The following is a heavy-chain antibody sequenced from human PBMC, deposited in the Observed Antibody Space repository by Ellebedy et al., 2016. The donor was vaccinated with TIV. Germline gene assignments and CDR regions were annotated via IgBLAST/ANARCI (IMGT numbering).Heavy chain of an antibody. CDR2: MYYSGST. J-gene: IGHJ6*02. D-gene: IGHD3-10*01. Sequence: MPGGSLRLSCTVSGGSISSFYWSWIRQPPGKALEWIGYMYYSGSTNYNPSLKSRVTISVDTSKNQFSLKLTSVTAADTAVYYCARLLGEMGYYYGMDVWGQGTTVTVSS. CDR1: GGSISSFY. V-gene: IGHV4-59*08. CDR3: ARLLGEMGYYYGMDV.